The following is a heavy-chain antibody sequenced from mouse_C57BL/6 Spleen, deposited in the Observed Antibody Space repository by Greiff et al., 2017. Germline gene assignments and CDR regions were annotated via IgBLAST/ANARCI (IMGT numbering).Heavy chain of an antibody. D-gene: IGHD1-1*01. CDR3: ARSLLLRLGFDY. Sequence: EVQLQQSGPELVKPGASVKISCKASGYTFIDYYMNWVKQSHGKSLEWIGDINPNNGGTSYNQKFKGKATLPVDKSSSTAYMELRSLTSEDSAVYYCARSLLLRLGFDYWGQGTTLTVSS. CDR2: INPNNGGT. J-gene: IGHJ2*01. CDR1: GYTFIDYY. V-gene: IGHV1-26*01.